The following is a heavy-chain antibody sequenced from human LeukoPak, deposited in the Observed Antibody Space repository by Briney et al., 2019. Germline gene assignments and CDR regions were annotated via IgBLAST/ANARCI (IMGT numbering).Heavy chain of an antibody. D-gene: IGHD3-9*01. CDR2: IYYSVST. CDR3: ARTGYSYFDY. J-gene: IGHJ4*02. Sequence: SETLSLTCTVSGGSISSSSYYWGWIRQPPGKGLEWIGSIYYSVSTYYNPSLKSRVTISVDTSKNQFSLKLSSVTAADTAVYYCARTGYSYFDYWGQGTLVTVSS. CDR1: GGSISSSSYY. V-gene: IGHV4-39*01.